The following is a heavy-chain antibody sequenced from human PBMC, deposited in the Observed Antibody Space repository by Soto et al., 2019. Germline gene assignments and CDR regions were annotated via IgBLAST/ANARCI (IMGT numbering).Heavy chain of an antibody. CDR2: IYYSGST. Sequence: QVQLQESGPGLVKPSETLSLTCTVSGVSISRYFWSWIRQPPGGGLEWIGYIYYSGSTSYNPSLKSRVTMSVDTSKNQFSLKLNSVTAAYTAVYYCVRDYYGDYHNWFDPWGQGTLVTVSS. V-gene: IGHV4-59*01. CDR3: VRDYYGDYHNWFDP. D-gene: IGHD4-17*01. CDR1: GVSISRYF. J-gene: IGHJ5*02.